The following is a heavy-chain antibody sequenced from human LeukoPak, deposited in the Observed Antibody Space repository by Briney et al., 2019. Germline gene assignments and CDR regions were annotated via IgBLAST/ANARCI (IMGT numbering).Heavy chain of an antibody. V-gene: IGHV3-33*01. J-gene: IGHJ4*02. CDR3: ARAPLRVDYFDY. Sequence: PGGSLRLSCAASGFTFSSYGMHWVRQAPGKGLEWVAVIWYDGSNKCYADSVKGRFTISRDNSKNTLYLQMNSLRAEDTAVYYCARAPLRVDYFDYWGQGTLVTVSS. CDR2: IWYDGSNK. CDR1: GFTFSSYG. D-gene: IGHD3-3*01.